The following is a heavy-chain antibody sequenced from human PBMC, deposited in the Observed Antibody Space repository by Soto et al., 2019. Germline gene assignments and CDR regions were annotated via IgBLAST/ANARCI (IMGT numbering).Heavy chain of an antibody. CDR2: IYDSGST. CDR3: AREGLWFGEFDY. Sequence: QVQLQESGPGLVKPSETLSLTCTVSGGSISSYYWSWIRQPPGKGLEWIGYIYDSGSTNYNPSLKSRVTISVDTSKNQFSLKLSSVTAADTAVYYCAREGLWFGEFDYWGQGTLVTVSS. D-gene: IGHD3-10*01. J-gene: IGHJ4*02. V-gene: IGHV4-59*01. CDR1: GGSISSYY.